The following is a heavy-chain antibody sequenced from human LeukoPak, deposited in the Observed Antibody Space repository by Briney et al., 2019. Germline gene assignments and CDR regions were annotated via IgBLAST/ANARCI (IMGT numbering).Heavy chain of an antibody. V-gene: IGHV3-30-3*01. CDR2: ISYDGSNK. CDR1: GFIFRSYA. CDR3: ARGVLRYFDWLSDLPLFDY. Sequence: PGGSLRLSCASSGFIFRSYAMHWVRQAPGKGLEWVAGISYDGSNKYYVDSVKGRFTIARDNSKNTLYLQMNSLRAEDTAVYYCARGVLRYFDWLSDLPLFDYWGQETLVTVSS. J-gene: IGHJ4*02. D-gene: IGHD3-9*01.